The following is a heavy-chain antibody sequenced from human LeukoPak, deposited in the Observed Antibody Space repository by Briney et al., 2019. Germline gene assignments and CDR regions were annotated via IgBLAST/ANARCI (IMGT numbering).Heavy chain of an antibody. CDR1: GYSFSTYW. Sequence: KRGESLKISCQASGYSFSTYWIGWVRQMPGKGLEWMGIIHPGDSQIKYSPSFEGQVTISADKSLTTVYLQWSSLKASDTALYFCATTQFPHTSGQYVDPDYWGQGTLVTVSS. V-gene: IGHV5-51*01. J-gene: IGHJ4*02. D-gene: IGHD3-22*01. CDR2: IHPGDSQI. CDR3: ATTQFPHTSGQYVDPDY.